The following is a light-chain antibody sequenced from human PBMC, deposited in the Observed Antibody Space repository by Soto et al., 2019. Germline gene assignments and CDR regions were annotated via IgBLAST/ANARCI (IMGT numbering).Light chain of an antibody. CDR2: EVT. CDR3: SSYTISNTPPFV. Sequence: QSALTQPASVSGSPGQSITISCTGTRRDVGGYNYVSWYQQYPGKSPKLLIYEVTHRPSGVSNRFSGSKSGNTASLTISGLQAEYEADYYCSSYTISNTPPFVFGTGTKLTVL. J-gene: IGLJ1*01. CDR1: RRDVGGYNY. V-gene: IGLV2-14*01.